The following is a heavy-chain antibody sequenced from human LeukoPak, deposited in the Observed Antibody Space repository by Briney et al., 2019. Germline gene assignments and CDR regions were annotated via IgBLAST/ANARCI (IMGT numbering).Heavy chain of an antibody. D-gene: IGHD4-17*01. V-gene: IGHV4-31*03. CDR3: ARSGTVTTWNY. J-gene: IGHJ4*02. CDR2: IYYGGTT. CDR1: GGSISSGGYY. Sequence: SETLSLTCTVSGGSISSGGYYWSWIRQHPGQGLEWIGCIYYGGTTYYHPSLTSRVAISVDTSKNQFSLKLSSVTAADTAVYYCARSGTVTTWNYWGQGTLVTVSS.